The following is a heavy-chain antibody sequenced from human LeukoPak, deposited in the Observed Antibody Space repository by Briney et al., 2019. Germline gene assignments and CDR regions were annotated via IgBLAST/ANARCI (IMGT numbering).Heavy chain of an antibody. CDR2: ISSSSSYI. Sequence: GGSLRLSCAASGFTVSSNYMNWVRQAPGKGLEWASSISSSSSYIYYADSVKGRFTISRDNAKNSLYLQMNSLRAEDTAVYYCARSRYNWKGVDNYYYYMDVWGKGTTVTVSS. D-gene: IGHD1-20*01. J-gene: IGHJ6*03. V-gene: IGHV3-21*01. CDR1: GFTVSSNY. CDR3: ARSRYNWKGVDNYYYYMDV.